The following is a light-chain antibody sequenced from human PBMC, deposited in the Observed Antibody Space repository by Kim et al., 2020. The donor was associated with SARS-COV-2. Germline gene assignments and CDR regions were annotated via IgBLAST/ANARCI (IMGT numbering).Light chain of an antibody. Sequence: QSVLTQPPSVSGAPGQRVTISCTGSSSNIGAGYDVHWYQQLPKTAPKVLIYGNSNRPSGVPDRFSGSKSGTSASLAITGLQAEDEADYYCQSYDISLSGWVFGGGTQLTVL. V-gene: IGLV1-40*01. J-gene: IGLJ3*02. CDR3: QSYDISLSGWV. CDR2: GNS. CDR1: SSNIGAGYD.